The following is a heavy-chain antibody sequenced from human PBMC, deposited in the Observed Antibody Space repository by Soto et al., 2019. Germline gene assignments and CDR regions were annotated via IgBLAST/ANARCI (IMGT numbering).Heavy chain of an antibody. Sequence: SETLSLTCTVSGGSISSYYWSWIRQPAGKGLEWIGRIYTSGSTNYNPSLKSRVTMSVDTSKNQFSLKLSSVTAADTAVYYCARVRDYTTPYYFDYWGQGTMVTVYS. CDR3: ARVRDYTTPYYFDY. V-gene: IGHV4-4*07. D-gene: IGHD4-17*01. CDR2: IYTSGST. J-gene: IGHJ4*02. CDR1: GGSISSYY.